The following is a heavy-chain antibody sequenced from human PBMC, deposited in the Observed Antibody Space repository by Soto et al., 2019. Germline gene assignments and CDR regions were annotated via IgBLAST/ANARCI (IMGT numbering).Heavy chain of an antibody. V-gene: IGHV4-4*07. J-gene: IGHJ4*02. Sequence: PSETLSLTCIFSGGSISSYYWGWIRQPAGKGLEWIGRIYTGGSTNYNPSLKSRVTMSVDTSKNQFSLKLSSVTAADTAVYYCARAGIEVAGLFDYWGQGTMVTVSS. CDR1: GGSISSYY. D-gene: IGHD6-19*01. CDR2: IYTGGST. CDR3: ARAGIEVAGLFDY.